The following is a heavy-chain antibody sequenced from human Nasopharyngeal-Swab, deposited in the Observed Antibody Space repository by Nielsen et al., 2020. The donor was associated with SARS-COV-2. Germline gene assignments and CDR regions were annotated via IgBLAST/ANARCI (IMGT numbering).Heavy chain of an antibody. CDR2: ISWNSGSI. CDR1: GFTFDDYA. J-gene: IGHJ4*02. Sequence: GGSLRLSCAASGFTFDDYAMHWVRQAPGKGLEWVSGISWNSGSIGYADSVKGRFTISRDNAKNSLYLQVNSLRAEDTALYYCAKDCSSSWYTWGLFDYWGQGTLVTVSS. CDR3: AKDCSSSWYTWGLFDY. D-gene: IGHD6-13*01. V-gene: IGHV3-9*01.